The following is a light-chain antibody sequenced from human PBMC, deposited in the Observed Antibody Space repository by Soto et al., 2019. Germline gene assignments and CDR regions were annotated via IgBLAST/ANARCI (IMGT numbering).Light chain of an antibody. CDR1: QSIATY. V-gene: IGKV1-39*01. CDR3: QQSYTIPIT. Sequence: DIQMTQAPSCLSASVGDSVTITCRASQSIATYLNWYQDKVGKAPKLLIYAASSLQTGVPSRFSGSGSGTDFTLTISSLQPEDFATYFCQQSYTIPITFGQGTRLEIK. J-gene: IGKJ5*01. CDR2: AAS.